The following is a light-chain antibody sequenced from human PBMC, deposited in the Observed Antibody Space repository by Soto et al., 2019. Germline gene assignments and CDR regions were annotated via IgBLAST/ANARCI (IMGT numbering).Light chain of an antibody. CDR1: SSDVGGYNY. J-gene: IGLJ2*01. CDR2: DVT. Sequence: QSVLTQPASVSGSPGQSITISCTGISSDVGGYNYVSWYQQHPGKAPKLMIYDVTDRPSGISNRFSGSKSGYTASLTISGLQAEDEADYYCSSHTTSSTLVFGGGTKVTVL. V-gene: IGLV2-14*01. CDR3: SSHTTSSTLV.